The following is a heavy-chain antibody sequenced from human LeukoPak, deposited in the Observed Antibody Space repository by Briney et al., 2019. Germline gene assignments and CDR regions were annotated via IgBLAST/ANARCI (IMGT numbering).Heavy chain of an antibody. D-gene: IGHD7-27*01. J-gene: IGHJ4*02. CDR2: IYNRGNT. Sequence: SETLSLTCTVSGDSFSSYYWSWIRQPPGEGLEWIGHIYNRGNTHYNPSLKSRVTISVDTSKNQFSLTLNSVTAADTAVFYCARRPHNWGFDYWGQGTLVTVSS. CDR1: GDSFSSYY. CDR3: ARRPHNWGFDY. V-gene: IGHV4-59*08.